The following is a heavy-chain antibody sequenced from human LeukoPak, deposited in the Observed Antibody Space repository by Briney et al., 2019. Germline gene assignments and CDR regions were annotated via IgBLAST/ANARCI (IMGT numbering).Heavy chain of an antibody. V-gene: IGHV4-59*08. CDR3: ARQSWNDVHFDY. Sequence: SETLSLTCTVSGGSISSYYWSWIRQPPGKGLEWIGYIYYSGTTKCNPSLKSRVTISVDTSKNQFSLKLSSVTAADTAVYYCARQSWNDVHFDYWGQGTLVTVSS. CDR1: GGSISSYY. J-gene: IGHJ4*02. D-gene: IGHD1-1*01. CDR2: IYYSGTT.